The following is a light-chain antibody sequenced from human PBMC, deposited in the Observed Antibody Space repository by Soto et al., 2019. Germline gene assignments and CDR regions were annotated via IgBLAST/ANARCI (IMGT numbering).Light chain of an antibody. CDR1: NIGSKS. CDR2: YDS. CDR3: QVWDSSSDV. V-gene: IGLV3-21*04. J-gene: IGLJ1*01. Sequence: SYELTQPPSVSVAPGKTARITCGGNNIGSKSVHWYQQKPGQAPVLVIYYDSDRPSGIPERFSGSNSGNTATLTISRVEAGDEADYYCQVWDSSSDVFGTGIKVTVL.